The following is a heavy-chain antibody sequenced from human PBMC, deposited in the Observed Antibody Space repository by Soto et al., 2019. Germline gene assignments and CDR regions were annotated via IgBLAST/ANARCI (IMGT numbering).Heavy chain of an antibody. D-gene: IGHD6-13*01. V-gene: IGHV4-30-4*01. CDR2: IYYSGST. CDR3: ARAIAAAGGMDV. CDR1: GGSISSGDYY. Sequence: TLSLTCTVSGGSISSGDYYWSWIRQPPGKGLEWIGYIYYSGSTYYDPSLKSRVTISVDTSKNQFSLKLSSVTAADTAVYYCARAIAAAGGMDVWGQGTTVTVSS. J-gene: IGHJ6*02.